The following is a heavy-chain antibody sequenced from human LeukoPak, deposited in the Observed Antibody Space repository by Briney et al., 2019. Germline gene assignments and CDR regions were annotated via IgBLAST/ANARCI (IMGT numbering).Heavy chain of an antibody. V-gene: IGHV4-39*01. CDR1: GGSISSSSYY. CDR3: ASLGRYGSGSYYDY. Sequence: SETLSLTCTVSGGSISSSSYYWGWIRQPPGKGLEWIGSIYYSGSTYYNPSLKSRVTISVDTSKNQFSLKLSSVTAADTAVYYCASLGRYGSGSYYDYWGQGTLVTVSS. CDR2: IYYSGST. D-gene: IGHD3-10*01. J-gene: IGHJ4*02.